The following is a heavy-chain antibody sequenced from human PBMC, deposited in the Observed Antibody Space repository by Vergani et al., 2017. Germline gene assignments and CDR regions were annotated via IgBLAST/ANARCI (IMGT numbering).Heavy chain of an antibody. CDR3: ARETDTGSSVSYNYYARYV. CDR2: MSSGDSI. J-gene: IGHJ6*02. V-gene: IGHV3-11*04. D-gene: IGHD3-9*01. Sequence: QVQLVESGGGLVKPGGSLRLSCAASGFTFSDHYMSWVRQAPGKGLEWISYMSSGDSIYYADSVKGRFTVSRDNTKNTLDLQMNSLRAEDTAVYYCARETDTGSSVSYNYYARYVWGQGTTVSVSS. CDR1: GFTFSDHY.